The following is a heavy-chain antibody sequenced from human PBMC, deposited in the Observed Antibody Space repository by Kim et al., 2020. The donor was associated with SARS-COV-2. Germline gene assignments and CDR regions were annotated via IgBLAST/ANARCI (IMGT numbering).Heavy chain of an antibody. Sequence: NQSLKSRVTISVYTSKTQFSLKLSSVTAADTAVYYCAREGIRGGKNWFDPWGQGTLVTVSS. CDR3: AREGIRGGKNWFDP. J-gene: IGHJ5*02. V-gene: IGHV4-31*02. D-gene: IGHD2-15*01.